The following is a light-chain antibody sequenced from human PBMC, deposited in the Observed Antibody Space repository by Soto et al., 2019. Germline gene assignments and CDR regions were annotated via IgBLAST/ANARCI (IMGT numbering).Light chain of an antibody. CDR3: LQYNTYSTWT. CDR1: QTISSW. V-gene: IGKV1-5*03. J-gene: IGKJ1*01. CDR2: KAS. Sequence: DIQMTQSPSTLSASVGDRVTITCRASQTISSWLAWYQQKPGKAPRLLIYKASNFENGVPSRFSGSGSGTEFTLTIISLQPDDFATYYCLQYNTYSTWTFGPGTKVDIK.